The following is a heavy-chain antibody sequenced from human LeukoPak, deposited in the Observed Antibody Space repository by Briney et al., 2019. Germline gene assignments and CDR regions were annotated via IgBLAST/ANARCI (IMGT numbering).Heavy chain of an antibody. Sequence: PSGTLSLTCAVSGGSISSSNWWSWVRQPPGKGLEWIGEIYHSGSTNYNPSLKSRVTISVDTSKNQFSLKLSSVTAADTAVYYCARHASPVVPAARGYFQHWGQGTLVTVSS. V-gene: IGHV4-4*02. CDR3: ARHASPVVPAARGYFQH. D-gene: IGHD2-2*01. J-gene: IGHJ1*01. CDR2: IYHSGST. CDR1: GGSISSSNW.